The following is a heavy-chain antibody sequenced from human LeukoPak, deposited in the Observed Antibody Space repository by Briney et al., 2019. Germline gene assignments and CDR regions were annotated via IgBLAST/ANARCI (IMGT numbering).Heavy chain of an antibody. CDR1: GFIFSSYS. D-gene: IGHD4-23*01. CDR2: ISTSSIYI. J-gene: IGHJ3*02. Sequence: GGSLRLSCAVSGFIFSSYSMNWVRQAPGKGLEWVSSISTSSIYIYYADSVKGRFTISRDNAKNSLYLQMNSLRAEDTAVYYCARGQDTVITSRDAFDIWGQGTMVTVSS. V-gene: IGHV3-21*01. CDR3: ARGQDTVITSRDAFDI.